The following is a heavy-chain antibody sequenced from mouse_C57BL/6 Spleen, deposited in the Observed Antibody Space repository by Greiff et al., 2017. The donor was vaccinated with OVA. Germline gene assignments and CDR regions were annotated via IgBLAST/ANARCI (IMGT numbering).Heavy chain of an antibody. V-gene: IGHV1-82*01. CDR1: GYAFSSSW. J-gene: IGHJ1*03. CDR3: ARAGGNLGYFDV. D-gene: IGHD2-1*01. Sequence: QVQLQQSGPELVKPGASVKISCKASGYAFSSSWMNWVKQRPGKGLEWIGRIYPGDGDTNYNGKFKGKATLTADKSSSTAYMQLSSLTSEDSAVYFCARAGGNLGYFDVWGTGTTVTGSS. CDR2: IYPGDGDT.